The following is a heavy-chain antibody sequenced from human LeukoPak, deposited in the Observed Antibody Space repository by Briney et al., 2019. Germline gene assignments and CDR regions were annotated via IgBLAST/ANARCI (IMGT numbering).Heavy chain of an antibody. CDR1: GGTFSSYA. J-gene: IGHJ4*02. CDR3: ARGHLWSGYYVGMGYFDY. CDR2: IIPIFGTA. Sequence: SVKVPCKASGGTFSSYAISWVRQAPGQGLEWMGGIIPIFGTANYAQKFQGRVTITADESTSTAYMELSSLRSEDTAVYYCARGHLWSGYYVGMGYFDYWGQGTLVTVSS. V-gene: IGHV1-69*13. D-gene: IGHD3-3*02.